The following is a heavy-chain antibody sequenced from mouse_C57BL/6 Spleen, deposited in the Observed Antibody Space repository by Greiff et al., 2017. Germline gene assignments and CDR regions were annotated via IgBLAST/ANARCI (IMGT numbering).Heavy chain of an antibody. V-gene: IGHV1-7*01. Sequence: VQLQQSGAELAKPGASVKLSCKASGYTFTSYWMHWVKQRPGQGLEWIGYINPSSGYTKYNQKFKDKATLTADKSSSTAYMQLSSLTYEDSAVXYCARTYGSSYFAMDYWGQGTSVTVSS. J-gene: IGHJ4*01. CDR2: INPSSGYT. CDR1: GYTFTSYW. D-gene: IGHD1-1*01. CDR3: ARTYGSSYFAMDY.